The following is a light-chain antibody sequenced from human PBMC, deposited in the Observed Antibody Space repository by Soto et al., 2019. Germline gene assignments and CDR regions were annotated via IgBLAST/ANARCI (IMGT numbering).Light chain of an antibody. J-gene: IGKJ2*01. CDR3: QQYAGSSYT. Sequence: EIVLTQSPGTLSLSPGERATLSCRASQSVSSNYLVWYQQKPGQAPRPLIYGASTRATGIPDRFSGIGSGTDFTLTISRLEPEDFAVYYCQQYAGSSYTFGQGTKLEIE. V-gene: IGKV3-20*01. CDR2: GAS. CDR1: QSVSSNY.